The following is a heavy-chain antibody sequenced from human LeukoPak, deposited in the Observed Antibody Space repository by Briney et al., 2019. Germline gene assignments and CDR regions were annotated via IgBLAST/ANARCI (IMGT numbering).Heavy chain of an antibody. Sequence: PSETLSLTCSVSGGSISSYYWSWIRQSPGKGLEWIGSIYYSGSTYYNPSLKSRVTISVDTSKNQFSLKLSSVTAADTAVYYCARVGRYYDFWSGYRGLSFDYWGQGTLVTVSS. J-gene: IGHJ4*02. CDR3: ARVGRYYDFWSGYRGLSFDY. V-gene: IGHV4-39*07. CDR2: IYYSGST. D-gene: IGHD3-3*01. CDR1: GGSISSYY.